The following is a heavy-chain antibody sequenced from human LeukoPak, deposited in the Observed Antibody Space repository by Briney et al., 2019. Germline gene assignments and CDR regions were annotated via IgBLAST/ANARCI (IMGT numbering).Heavy chain of an antibody. CDR2: IYYSGST. D-gene: IGHD3-22*01. CDR1: GGSISSGDYY. Sequence: PSETLSLTCTVSGGSISSGDYYWSWIRQPPGKGLEWIGYIYYSGSTYYDPSLKSRVTTSVDTSKNQFSLKLSSVTAADTAVYYCARGGAYYYDSSGYYRRLYYYYGMDVWGQGTTVTVSS. V-gene: IGHV4-30-4*01. CDR3: ARGGAYYYDSSGYYRRLYYYYGMDV. J-gene: IGHJ6*02.